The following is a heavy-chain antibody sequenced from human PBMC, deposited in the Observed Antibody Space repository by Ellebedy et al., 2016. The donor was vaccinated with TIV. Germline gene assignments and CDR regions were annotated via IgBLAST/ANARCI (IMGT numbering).Heavy chain of an antibody. Sequence: GESLKISCAASGFTFSRYSMNWVRQAPGKGPEWVSFISGWTGTSTTIYYADSVKGRFTISRDNAKNSLYLQMNSLGDEDTAVYYCTRGRGSSSWLGNYWGQGALVTVSS. CDR2: ISGWTGTSTTI. CDR3: TRGRGSSSWLGNY. V-gene: IGHV3-48*02. D-gene: IGHD6-13*01. CDR1: GFTFSRYS. J-gene: IGHJ4*02.